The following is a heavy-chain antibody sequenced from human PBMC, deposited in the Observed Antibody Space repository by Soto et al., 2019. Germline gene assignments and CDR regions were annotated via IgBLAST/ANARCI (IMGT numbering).Heavy chain of an antibody. V-gene: IGHV1-69*13. CDR1: GGTFSSYA. CDR2: IIPIFGTA. CDR3: ARSYDFWSGYYPTLSYFDY. Sequence: GASVKVSCKASGGTFSSYAISWVRQAPGQGLEWMGGIIPIFGTANYAQKFQGRVTITADESTSTAYMELSSLRSEDTAVYYCARSYDFWSGYYPTLSYFDYWGQGTLVTVSS. D-gene: IGHD3-3*01. J-gene: IGHJ4*02.